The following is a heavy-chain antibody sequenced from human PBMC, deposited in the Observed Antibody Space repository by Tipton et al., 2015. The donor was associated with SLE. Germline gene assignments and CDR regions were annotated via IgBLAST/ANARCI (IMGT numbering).Heavy chain of an antibody. CDR3: AREGIAAAAVDY. CDR1: GGSISSGSYY. D-gene: IGHD6-13*01. V-gene: IGHV3-11*05. Sequence: LSLTCTVSGGSISSGSYYWSWIRQAPGKGLEWVSYISSSSSYTNYADSVKGRFTISRDNAKNSLYLQMNSLRAEDTAVYYCAREGIAAAAVDYWGQGTLVTVSS. J-gene: IGHJ4*02. CDR2: ISSSSSYT.